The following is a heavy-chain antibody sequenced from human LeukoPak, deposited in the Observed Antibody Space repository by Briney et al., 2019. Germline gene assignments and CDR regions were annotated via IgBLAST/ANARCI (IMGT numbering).Heavy chain of an antibody. CDR1: GYSISSGYY. V-gene: IGHV4-38-2*02. CDR3: ARVPLRGELRD. Sequence: PSETLSLTCTVSGYSISSGYYWGWIRQPPGKGLEWIGSIYHSGSTYYNPSLKSRVTISVDTSKNQFSLKLSSVTAADTAVYYCARVPLRGELRDWGQGTLVTVSS. D-gene: IGHD1-26*01. CDR2: IYHSGST. J-gene: IGHJ4*02.